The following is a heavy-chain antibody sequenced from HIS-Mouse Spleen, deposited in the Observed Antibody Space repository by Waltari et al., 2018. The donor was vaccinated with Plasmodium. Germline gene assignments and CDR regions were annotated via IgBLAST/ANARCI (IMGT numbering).Heavy chain of an antibody. CDR2: ISYDGSNK. V-gene: IGHV3-30*18. Sequence: QVQLVESGGGVVQPGRSLRLSCAASGFTFSSYGMHWVRQATGKGLEWVAFISYDGSNKYYADSVNGRFPISRDNSKNTLYLQMNSLRAEDTAVYYCAKDRRSSSWYVDYWGQGTLVTVSS. CDR1: GFTFSSYG. D-gene: IGHD6-13*01. CDR3: AKDRRSSSWYVDY. J-gene: IGHJ4*02.